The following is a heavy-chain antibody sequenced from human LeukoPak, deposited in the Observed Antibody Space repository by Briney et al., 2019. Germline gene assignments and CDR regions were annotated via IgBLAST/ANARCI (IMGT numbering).Heavy chain of an antibody. Sequence: GGSLRLSCAASGFTFDDYAMHWVRQAPGKGLEWVSLISGDGGSTYYADSVKGRFTISRDNSKNSLYLQMNSLRTEETALYYCAKGRGVAVPFYWGQGTLVTVSS. J-gene: IGHJ4*02. CDR3: AKGRGVAVPFY. CDR1: GFTFDDYA. D-gene: IGHD6-19*01. V-gene: IGHV3-43*02. CDR2: ISGDGGST.